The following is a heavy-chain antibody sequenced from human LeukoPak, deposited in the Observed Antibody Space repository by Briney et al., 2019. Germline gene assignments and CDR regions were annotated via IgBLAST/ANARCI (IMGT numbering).Heavy chain of an antibody. CDR3: ARRYCSGGSCYPDY. CDR2: INPNSGGT. CDR1: GYTFTDYY. D-gene: IGHD2-15*01. J-gene: IGHJ4*02. V-gene: IGHV1-2*02. Sequence: ASVKVSCKASGYTFTDYYMQWVRQAPGQGLEWMGWINPNSGGTNYAQEFQGRVTMTRDTSISTAYMELSRLTSDDTAVFYCARRYCSGGSCYPDYWGQGTLVTVSS.